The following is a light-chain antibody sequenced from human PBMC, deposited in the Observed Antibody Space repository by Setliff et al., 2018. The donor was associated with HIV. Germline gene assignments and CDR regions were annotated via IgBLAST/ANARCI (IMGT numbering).Light chain of an antibody. Sequence: QSALTQPASVSGSPGQSITISCTGTSSDVGAYDCVSWYQQHPGKAPKLIIYDVSHRPSGLSNRFSGSKSGNTASLTISGLQAEDEADYSCHSFASNTFYVFGTGTKVTVL. CDR1: SSDVGAYDC. CDR2: DVS. J-gene: IGLJ1*01. V-gene: IGLV2-14*03. CDR3: HSFASNTFYV.